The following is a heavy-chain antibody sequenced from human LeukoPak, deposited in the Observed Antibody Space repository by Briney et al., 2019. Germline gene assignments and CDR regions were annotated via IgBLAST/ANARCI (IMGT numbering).Heavy chain of an antibody. J-gene: IGHJ4*02. D-gene: IGHD3-22*01. V-gene: IGHV3-30*18. CDR3: AKARTTSGYYPDY. CDR1: GFTFSSYG. CDR2: ISYDGSNK. Sequence: PGGSLRLSCAASGFTFSSYGMHWVRQAPGKGLEWVAVISYDGSNKYYADSVKGRFTISRDNSKNTLYLQMNSLRAEDTAVYYCAKARTTSGYYPDYWGQGTLATVSS.